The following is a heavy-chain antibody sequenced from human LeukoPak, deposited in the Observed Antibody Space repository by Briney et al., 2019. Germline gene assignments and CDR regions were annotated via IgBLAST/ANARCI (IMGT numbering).Heavy chain of an antibody. Sequence: PSQTLSLTCTVSGGSISSGNYYWRWIRQPPGKGLEWIGEINHSGSTNYNPSLKSRVTISVDTSKNQFSLKLSSVTAADTAVYYCARGLVFRTVRGVSQIYGMDVWGKGTTVTVSS. D-gene: IGHD3-10*01. CDR2: INHSGST. CDR3: ARGLVFRTVRGVSQIYGMDV. J-gene: IGHJ6*04. V-gene: IGHV4-30-4*01. CDR1: GGSISSGNYY.